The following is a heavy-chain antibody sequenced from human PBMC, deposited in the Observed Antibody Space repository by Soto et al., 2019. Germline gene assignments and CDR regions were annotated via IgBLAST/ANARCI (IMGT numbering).Heavy chain of an antibody. Sequence: GESLKISCKGSGYSFTSYWIGWVRQMPGKGLEWMGIIYPGDSDTRYSPSFQGQVTISADKSISTAYLQWSSLKASDTAMYYCARPCGSGCHYWYFDLWGRGTLVTVSS. J-gene: IGHJ2*01. CDR3: ARPCGSGCHYWYFDL. CDR2: IYPGDSDT. CDR1: GYSFTSYW. D-gene: IGHD6-19*01. V-gene: IGHV5-51*01.